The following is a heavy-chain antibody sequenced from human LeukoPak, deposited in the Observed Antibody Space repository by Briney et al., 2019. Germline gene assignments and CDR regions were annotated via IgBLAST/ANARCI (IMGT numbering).Heavy chain of an antibody. CDR2: IYYSGST. J-gene: IGHJ4*02. CDR3: ARIFAYSGSSWTAFDY. D-gene: IGHD1-26*01. V-gene: IGHV4-39*01. Sequence: SETLSLTCTVSGGSISSSSYYWGWIRQPPGKGLEWIGSIYYSGSTYYNPSLKSRVTISVDTSKNQFSLKLSSVTAADTAVYYCARIFAYSGSSWTAFDYWGQGTLVTVSS. CDR1: GGSISSSSYY.